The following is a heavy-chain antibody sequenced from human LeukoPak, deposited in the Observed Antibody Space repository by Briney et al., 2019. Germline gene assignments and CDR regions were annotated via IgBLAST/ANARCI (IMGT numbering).Heavy chain of an antibody. CDR1: RDIDCIINAA. D-gene: IGHD3-16*01. Sequence: HTVALMCGICRDIDCIINAAWNSITRSPSRGVEWLERSYYRSKLYDDYAISVKSRISINPDTSKNQFSLQLNSVTPDDTAIYYCPRTTFIEQVHWFDTWGQGTLVTVSS. J-gene: IGHJ5*02. CDR3: PRTTFIEQVHWFDT. CDR2: SYYRSKLYD. V-gene: IGHV6-1*01.